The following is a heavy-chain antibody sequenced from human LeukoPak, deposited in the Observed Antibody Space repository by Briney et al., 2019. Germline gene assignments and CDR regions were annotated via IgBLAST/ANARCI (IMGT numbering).Heavy chain of an antibody. J-gene: IGHJ5*02. CDR2: INHSGST. CDR3: ARGLTYYYGSGSFPTSYNWFDP. CDR1: GGSFSGYY. D-gene: IGHD3-10*01. V-gene: IGHV4-34*01. Sequence: TSETLSLTCAVYGGSFSGYYWSWIRQPPGKGLEWIGEINHSGSTNYNPSLKSRVTISVDTSKNQFSLKLSSVTAADTAVYYCARGLTYYYGSGSFPTSYNWFDPWGQGTLVTASS.